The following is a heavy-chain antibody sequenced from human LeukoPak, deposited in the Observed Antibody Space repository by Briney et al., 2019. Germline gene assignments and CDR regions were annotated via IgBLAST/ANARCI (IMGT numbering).Heavy chain of an antibody. J-gene: IGHJ4*02. CDR3: AWLHSSGWDFDY. CDR2: IYHSGST. D-gene: IGHD6-19*01. CDR1: GGSISSGGYS. V-gene: IGHV4-30-2*01. Sequence: PSETLSLTCAVSGGSISSGGYSWSWIRQPPGKGLEWIGEIYHSGSTNYNPSLKSRVTISVDKSKNQFSLKLSSVTAADTAVYCCAWLHSSGWDFDYWGQGTLVTVSS.